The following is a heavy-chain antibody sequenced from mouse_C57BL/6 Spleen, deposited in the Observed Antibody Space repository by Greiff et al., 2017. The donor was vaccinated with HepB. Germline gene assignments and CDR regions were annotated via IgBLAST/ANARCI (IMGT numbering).Heavy chain of an antibody. Sequence: QVQLKESGPGLVQPSQSLSITCTVSGFSLTSYGVHWVRQSPGKGLEWLGVLWSGGSTDYNAAFISRLSISKDNSKSQVFFKMNSLQADDTAIYYCARNEDYYGSSFDYWGQGTTLTVSS. V-gene: IGHV2-2*01. D-gene: IGHD1-1*01. CDR3: ARNEDYYGSSFDY. J-gene: IGHJ2*01. CDR2: LWSGGST. CDR1: GFSLTSYG.